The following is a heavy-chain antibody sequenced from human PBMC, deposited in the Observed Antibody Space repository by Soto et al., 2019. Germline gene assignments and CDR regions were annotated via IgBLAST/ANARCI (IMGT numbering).Heavy chain of an antibody. CDR3: VKAGYIAAAADAFDI. V-gene: IGHV3-64D*09. D-gene: IGHD6-13*01. CDR1: GFTFSSYA. CDR2: ISSNGGST. J-gene: IGHJ3*02. Sequence: GGSLRLSCSASGFTFSSYAMHWVRQAPGKGLEYVSAISSNGGSTYYADSVKGRFTISRDNSKNTLYLQMSSLRAEDTAVYYCVKAGYIAAAADAFDIWGQGTMVTVSS.